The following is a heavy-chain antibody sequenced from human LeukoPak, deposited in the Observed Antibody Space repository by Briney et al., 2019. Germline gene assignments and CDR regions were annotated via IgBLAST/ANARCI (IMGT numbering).Heavy chain of an antibody. D-gene: IGHD4-23*01. V-gene: IGHV4-59*01. CDR2: VFDSGST. Sequence: SETLSLTRSVSGASFSTNYWSWIRQPPGRGLEWIGYVFDSGSTNYNPSLKSRVTISVDTSTKQFSLRLSSVTAADTAVYYCARGREVTADYWGQGTLVTVSS. CDR1: GASFSTNY. J-gene: IGHJ4*02. CDR3: ARGREVTADY.